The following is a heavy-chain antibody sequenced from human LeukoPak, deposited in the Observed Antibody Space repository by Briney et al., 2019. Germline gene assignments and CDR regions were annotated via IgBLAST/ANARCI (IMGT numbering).Heavy chain of an antibody. J-gene: IGHJ4*02. CDR2: VSAANNP. D-gene: IGHD6-25*01. CDR1: GYIFTPHH. Sequence: ASVTVSCKTSGYIFTPHHIHWMRQAPGQGLELLGWVSAANNPEYSQKFQGRVVITRDASATTSYLELNSLRVEDTAVYYCARGRGISAAGMGFDYWGQGALVTVSS. V-gene: IGHV1-3*01. CDR3: ARGRGISAAGMGFDY.